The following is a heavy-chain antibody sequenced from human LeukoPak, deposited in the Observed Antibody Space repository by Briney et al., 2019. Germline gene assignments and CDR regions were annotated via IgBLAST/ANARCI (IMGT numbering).Heavy chain of an antibody. D-gene: IGHD3-10*01. V-gene: IGHV3-23*01. Sequence: GGSLRLSCAASGFTFSSYAMSWVRQAPGKGLEWVSAISGSGGSTYYADSVKGRFTISRDNSKNTLYLQMNSLRAEDTAVYYCAKDLDYYGSGSSWDWGQGTPVTVSS. J-gene: IGHJ4*02. CDR1: GFTFSSYA. CDR3: AKDLDYYGSGSSWD. CDR2: ISGSGGST.